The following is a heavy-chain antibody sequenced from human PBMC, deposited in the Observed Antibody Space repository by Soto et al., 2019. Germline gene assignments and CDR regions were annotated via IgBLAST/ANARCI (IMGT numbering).Heavy chain of an antibody. V-gene: IGHV2-5*01. D-gene: IGHD6-6*01. J-gene: IGHJ3*02. Sequence: QITLKGSGPTLVKPTQTLTLTCSLSGTSLSTSGAGVGWIRQPPGKALEWLALIYWNDDKHYRPSLKSRLSITQDTSKNQAVLTMTNMDPVDTATYYCARGVATLPVFAFDIWGQGTMVTVSS. CDR1: GTSLSTSGAG. CDR3: ARGVATLPVFAFDI. CDR2: IYWNDDK.